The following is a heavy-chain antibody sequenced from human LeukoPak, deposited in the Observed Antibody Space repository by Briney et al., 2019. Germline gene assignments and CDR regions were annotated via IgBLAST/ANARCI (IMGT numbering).Heavy chain of an antibody. CDR2: ISSSSTYI. CDR3: ARGGPYCSGASCYSLDH. CDR1: GFTLSSYS. J-gene: IGHJ4*02. V-gene: IGHV3-21*01. Sequence: GGSLRLSCAASGFTLSSYSMNWVRQAPGGGLEWVSSISSSSTYIYHTDSVKGRFTISRDNAKNSLYLQMNSLRAEDTAVYYCARGGPYCSGASCYSLDHWGQGTLVTVSS. D-gene: IGHD2-15*01.